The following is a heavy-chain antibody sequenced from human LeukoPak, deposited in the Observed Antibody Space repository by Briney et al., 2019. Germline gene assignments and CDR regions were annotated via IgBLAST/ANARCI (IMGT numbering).Heavy chain of an antibody. CDR2: IYYSGST. D-gene: IGHD4-17*01. V-gene: IGHV4-59*12. CDR1: GGSISSYY. Sequence: PSETLSLTCTVSGGSISSYYWSWIRQPPGKGLEWIGYIYYSGSTNYNPSLKSRVTISVDTSKNQFSLKLSSVTAADTAVYYCARDASAYGDLGYWGQGTLVTVSS. J-gene: IGHJ4*02. CDR3: ARDASAYGDLGY.